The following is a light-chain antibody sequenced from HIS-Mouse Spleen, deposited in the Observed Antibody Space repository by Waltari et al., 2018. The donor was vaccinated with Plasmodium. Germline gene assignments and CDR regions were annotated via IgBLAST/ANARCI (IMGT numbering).Light chain of an antibody. CDR1: QSVSRN. Sequence: EIVMTQSPATLSVSPGERATLSCRASQSVSRNLAWYQQKPGQAPRLLIYGASTRATGIPARFSGSGSGTEFTLTISSLQSEDFAVYYCQQYYSTPPWTFGQGTKVEIK. J-gene: IGKJ1*01. CDR2: GAS. V-gene: IGKV3-15*01. CDR3: QQYYSTPPWT.